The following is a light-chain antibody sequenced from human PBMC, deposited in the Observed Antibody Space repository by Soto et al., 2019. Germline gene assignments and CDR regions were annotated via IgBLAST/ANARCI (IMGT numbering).Light chain of an antibody. V-gene: IGLV2-11*02. J-gene: IGLJ1*01. CDR3: CSYAGRYTYV. CDR1: SSDVGGYNY. Sequence: QSALTQPRSVSGSPGQSVTISCTGTSSDVGGYNYVSWYQQHPGKAPKLMIYDVSKRPSGVPDRFSGSKSGNKASLTISGLQAEDEADYYCCSYAGRYTYVFGTGTKLTVL. CDR2: DVS.